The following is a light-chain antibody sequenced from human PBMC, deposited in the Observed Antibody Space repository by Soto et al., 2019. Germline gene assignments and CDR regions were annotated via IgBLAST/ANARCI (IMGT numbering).Light chain of an antibody. CDR1: SSDVGGYNY. J-gene: IGLJ2*01. CDR2: DVS. V-gene: IGLV2-14*01. Sequence: QSDLTQPASVSRSPGQSITISCTGTSSDVGGYNYVSWYQQHPGKAPKLMIYDVSNRPSGVSNRFSGSKSGNTASLTISGLQAEVEADYYCSSYTSSSTLFGGGTQLTVL. CDR3: SSYTSSSTL.